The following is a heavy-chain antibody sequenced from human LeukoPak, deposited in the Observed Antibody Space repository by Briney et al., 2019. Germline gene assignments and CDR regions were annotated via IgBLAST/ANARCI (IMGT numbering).Heavy chain of an antibody. V-gene: IGHV3-74*01. CDR1: GFTFSNYW. CDR2: ITRDGSST. D-gene: IGHD3-16*01. CDR3: ARDPGYESWSPFWGGMDV. Sequence: PGGSLRLSCAASGFTFSNYWVHWVRQAPGKGLVWVSRITRDGSSTTYADSVKGRFTTSRDNAKNTLYPQMDSLRDDDTAVYYCARDPGYESWSPFWGGMDVWGNGTTVIVSS. J-gene: IGHJ6*04.